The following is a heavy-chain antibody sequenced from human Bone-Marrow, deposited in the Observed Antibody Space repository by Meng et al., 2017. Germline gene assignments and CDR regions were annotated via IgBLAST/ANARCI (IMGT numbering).Heavy chain of an antibody. CDR2: IYYSGST. CDR3: ARGPLSAAGTMGYFQH. V-gene: IGHV4-31*03. D-gene: IGHD6-13*01. J-gene: IGHJ1*01. CDR1: GGSISSGCYY. Sequence: VRLQDSGPGLVKPSQTLSLTLTVSGGSISSGCYYWSWIRQHPGKGLEWIGYIYYSGSTYYNPSLKSRVTISVDTSKNQFSLKLSSVTAADTTVYYCARGPLSAAGTMGYFQHWGQGTLVTVSS.